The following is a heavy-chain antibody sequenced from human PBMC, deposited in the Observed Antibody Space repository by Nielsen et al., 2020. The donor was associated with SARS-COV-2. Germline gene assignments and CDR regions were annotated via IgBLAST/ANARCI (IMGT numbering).Heavy chain of an antibody. CDR3: ARSMDYYGSGSYYP. V-gene: IGHV1-3*01. CDR2: INAGNGNT. Sequence: WVRQAPGQRLEGMGWINAGNGNTKYSQKFQGRVTITRDTSASTAHMELSSLRSEDTAVYYWARSMDYYGSGSYYPWGQGTLVTVSS. J-gene: IGHJ5*02. D-gene: IGHD3-10*01.